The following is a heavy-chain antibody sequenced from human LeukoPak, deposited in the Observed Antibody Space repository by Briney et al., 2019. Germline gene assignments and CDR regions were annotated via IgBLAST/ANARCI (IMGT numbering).Heavy chain of an antibody. V-gene: IGHV4-39*01. CDR2: IYYSGST. Sequence: SETLSLTCTVSGGSISSSSYYWGWIRQPPGKGLEWIGSIYYSGSTYYNPSLESRVTISVDTSKNQFSLKLSSVTAADTAVYYCARYHLGYCTNGVCLSWFDPWGQGTLVTVSS. CDR1: GGSISSSSYY. J-gene: IGHJ5*02. CDR3: ARYHLGYCTNGVCLSWFDP. D-gene: IGHD2-8*01.